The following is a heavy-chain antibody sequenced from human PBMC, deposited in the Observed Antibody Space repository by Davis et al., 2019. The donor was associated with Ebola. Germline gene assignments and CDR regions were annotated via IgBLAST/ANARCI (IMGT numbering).Heavy chain of an antibody. CDR1: GFSFTTYT. Sequence: GESLKISCAASGFSFTTYTMNWVRQAPGKGLEWVSSITSTSSYINYADSVKGRFTISRDNAKNSLYLQMNRLRVEDTAVYYCVRISEEWLVPFDYWGQGTLLTVSS. V-gene: IGHV3-21*01. D-gene: IGHD6-19*01. J-gene: IGHJ4*02. CDR3: VRISEEWLVPFDY. CDR2: ITSTSSYI.